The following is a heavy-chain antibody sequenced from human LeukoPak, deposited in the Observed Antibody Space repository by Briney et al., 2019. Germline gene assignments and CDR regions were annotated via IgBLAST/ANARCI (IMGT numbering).Heavy chain of an antibody. CDR2: IYYSDST. V-gene: IGHV4-59*01. CDR1: GGSINNYF. Sequence: PSEALSLTCTVPGGSINNYFRSWIRQPPGKGLECIAYIYYSDSTNYNPSLKSRVTVSVDTSKNQFSLKLSSVTAADTAVYYCARFPGGAEYRHYYYMDVWGTGTTVTVSS. D-gene: IGHD1-14*01. CDR3: ARFPGGAEYRHYYYMDV. J-gene: IGHJ6*03.